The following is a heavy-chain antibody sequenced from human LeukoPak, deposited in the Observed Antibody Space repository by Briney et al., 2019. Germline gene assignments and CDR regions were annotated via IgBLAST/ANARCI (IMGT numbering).Heavy chain of an antibody. J-gene: IGHJ4*02. D-gene: IGHD1-14*01. V-gene: IGHV3-7*01. CDR3: FGIF. Sequence: GGSLRFSCAASGFTFSSYWMNWVRQAPGKGLEWLANIKPDGSEKYYVDSVKGRFTISRDNAKNSLYLQMDSLGADDTAIYYCFGIFWGQGTLVTVSS. CDR1: GFTFSSYW. CDR2: IKPDGSEK.